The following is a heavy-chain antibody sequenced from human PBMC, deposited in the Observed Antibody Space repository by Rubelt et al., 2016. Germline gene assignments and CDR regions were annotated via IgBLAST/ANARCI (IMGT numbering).Heavy chain of an antibody. Sequence: KSQRGGLEWVSLISGNGRSTYDADSVKGRFTISRDNSKNTLYLQMNSLRAEDTAVYYCAKDQGSTCYSGIDYWGQGTLVTVSS. J-gene: IGHJ4*02. CDR2: ISGNGRST. D-gene: IGHD2-21*02. CDR3: AKDQGSTCYSGIDY. V-gene: IGHV3-23*01.